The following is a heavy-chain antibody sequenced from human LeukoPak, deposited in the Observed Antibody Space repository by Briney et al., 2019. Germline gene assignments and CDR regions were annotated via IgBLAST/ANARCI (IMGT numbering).Heavy chain of an antibody. D-gene: IGHD3-22*01. CDR2: ISWNSGSI. V-gene: IGHV3-9*01. Sequence: GGSLRLSCAASGFTFDDYAMHWVRHAPGKGLEWVSGISWNSGSIGYADSVKGRFTISRDNAKNSLYLQMNSLRAEDTALYYCAKDMGSSGYYVDYWGQGTLVTVSS. CDR3: AKDMGSSGYYVDY. J-gene: IGHJ4*02. CDR1: GFTFDDYA.